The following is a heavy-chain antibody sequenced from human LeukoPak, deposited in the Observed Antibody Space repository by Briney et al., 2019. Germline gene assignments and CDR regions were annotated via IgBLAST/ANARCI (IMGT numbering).Heavy chain of an antibody. CDR3: ASAPGSGWYPYYYGMDV. V-gene: IGHV3-23*01. Sequence: GGSLRLSCAASGFTFSSYAMSWVRQAPGKGLEWVSAISGSGGSTYYADSVKGRFTISSDNSKNTLDLQMNSLRADDTAVYYCASAPGSGWYPYYYGMDVWGQGTTVTVSS. CDR2: ISGSGGST. D-gene: IGHD6-19*01. CDR1: GFTFSSYA. J-gene: IGHJ6*02.